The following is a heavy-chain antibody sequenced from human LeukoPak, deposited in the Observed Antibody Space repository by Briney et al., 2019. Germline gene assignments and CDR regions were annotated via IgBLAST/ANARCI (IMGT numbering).Heavy chain of an antibody. Sequence: GGSLTLSCEASGFTFSSYWMHWVRQAPGKGLVWVSRINSDGSSTSYADSVKGRFTISRDNAKNTLYLQMNSLRAEDTAVYYCASDDYALSGYFDYWGQGTLVTVSS. V-gene: IGHV3-74*01. CDR2: INSDGSST. D-gene: IGHD4-17*01. CDR1: GFTFSSYW. J-gene: IGHJ4*02. CDR3: ASDDYALSGYFDY.